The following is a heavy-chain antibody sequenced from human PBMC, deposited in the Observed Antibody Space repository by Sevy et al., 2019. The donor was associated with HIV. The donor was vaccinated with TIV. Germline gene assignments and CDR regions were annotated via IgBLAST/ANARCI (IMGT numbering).Heavy chain of an antibody. J-gene: IGHJ4*02. D-gene: IGHD3-10*01. CDR3: ARGGATMVRGVIMYY. V-gene: IGHV3-21*01. CDR1: GFTFSSYS. CDR2: ISSSSSYI. Sequence: GGSLRLSCAASGFTFSSYSMNWVRQAPGKGLEWVSSISSSSSYIYYADSLKGRFTISRDNAKNSLYLQMNSLRAEDTAVYYCARGGATMVRGVIMYYWDQGTLVTVSS.